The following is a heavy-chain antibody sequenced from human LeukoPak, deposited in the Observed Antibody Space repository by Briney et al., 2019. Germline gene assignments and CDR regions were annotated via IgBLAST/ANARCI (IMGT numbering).Heavy chain of an antibody. D-gene: IGHD3-3*01. CDR1: GGSISSHY. CDR3: ARAPYYDFWSGRYYYMDV. V-gene: IGHV4-59*11. CDR2: IYYSGST. Sequence: SETLSLTCTVSGGSISSHYWSWIRQPPGKGLEWIGYIYYSGSTNYNPSLKSRVTISVDTSKNQFSLKLSSVTAAGTAVYYCARAPYYDFWSGRYYYMDVWGKGTTVTVSS. J-gene: IGHJ6*03.